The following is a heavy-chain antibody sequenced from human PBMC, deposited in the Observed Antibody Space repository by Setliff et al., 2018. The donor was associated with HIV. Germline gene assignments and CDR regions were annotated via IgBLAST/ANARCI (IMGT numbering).Heavy chain of an antibody. D-gene: IGHD3-10*01. V-gene: IGHV3-30*04. Sequence: GGSLRLSCAASGFTFSNYAMHWVRQAPVKGLEWVAVISYDGSDKYYADSVKGRFTISRDNSKNTVYLQMNSLRAEDTAVYYCASSGSGSYINWFGPWGQGTLVTVSS. CDR1: GFTFSNYA. J-gene: IGHJ5*02. CDR2: ISYDGSDK. CDR3: ASSGSGSYINWFGP.